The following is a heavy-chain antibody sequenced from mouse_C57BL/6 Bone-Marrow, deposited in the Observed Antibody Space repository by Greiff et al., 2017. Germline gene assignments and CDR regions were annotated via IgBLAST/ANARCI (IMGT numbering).Heavy chain of an antibody. CDR1: GYTFTSYW. D-gene: IGHD2-12*01. Sequence: QVQLQQPGAELVKPGASVTLSCKASGYTFTSYWMHWVKQRPGQGLEWIGMIHPNSGSNNYDAKLKSQATLTVDKYSNTAYMQLSSLTSEDSAVYCCARTRYDDAMDYWGQGTSVTVSS. J-gene: IGHJ4*01. CDR3: ARTRYDDAMDY. CDR2: IHPNSGSN. V-gene: IGHV1-64*01.